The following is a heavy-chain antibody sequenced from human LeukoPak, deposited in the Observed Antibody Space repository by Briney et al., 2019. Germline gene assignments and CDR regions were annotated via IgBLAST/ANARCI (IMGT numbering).Heavy chain of an antibody. CDR2: INHSGST. CDR3: ARSTFITMVRGVIGY. D-gene: IGHD3-10*01. V-gene: IGHV4-34*01. J-gene: IGHJ4*02. Sequence: SETLSLTCAVYGGAFSGYYWSWIRQPPGKGLGWIGEINHSGSTHYNPSLKGRGTISVDTSKNQFSLKLSSVTAADTAVYYCARSTFITMVRGVIGYWGQGTLVTVSS. CDR1: GGAFSGYY.